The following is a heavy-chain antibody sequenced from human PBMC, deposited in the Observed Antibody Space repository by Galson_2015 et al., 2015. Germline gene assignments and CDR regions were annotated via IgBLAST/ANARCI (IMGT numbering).Heavy chain of an antibody. Sequence: LRLSCAASRFTFSGYWMAWVRQAPGKGLEWVANINPDASKTYYVGSVKGRFTISRDNAKNSLYLQMNSLRVEDTAVYFCARDNTTTDYWGQGTLVTVSS. CDR3: ARDNTTTDY. V-gene: IGHV3-7*01. CDR1: RFTFSGYW. CDR2: INPDASKT. D-gene: IGHD1-1*01. J-gene: IGHJ4*02.